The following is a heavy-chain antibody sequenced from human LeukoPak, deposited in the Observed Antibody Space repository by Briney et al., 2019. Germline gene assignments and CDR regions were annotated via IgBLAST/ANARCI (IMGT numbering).Heavy chain of an antibody. CDR2: ISYDGSTK. J-gene: IGHJ6*02. CDR3: AKGDEYNNGALGGMDV. V-gene: IGHV3-30*18. CDR1: GLTFNNYG. Sequence: PGGSLRLSCAASGLTFNNYGMHWVRQAPGKGLEWVAVISYDGSTKYYADSVKGRFTISRDNSKNTLYLQMNSLRAEDTAVYYCAKGDEYNNGALGGMDVWGQGTTVTVS. D-gene: IGHD5-18*01.